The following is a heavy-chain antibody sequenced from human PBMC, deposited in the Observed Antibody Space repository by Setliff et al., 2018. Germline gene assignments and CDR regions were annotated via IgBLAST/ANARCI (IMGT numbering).Heavy chain of an antibody. Sequence: PGGSLRLSCAAPGFTFSNYRMHWVRQAPGKGLEWVAVIWHDGGNKYHADSVKGRFTISRDNAKNTLYLQMNNLRVDDTAVYYCARGNYDILTGSSMDVWGKGTTVTVSS. V-gene: IGHV3-33*08. CDR2: IWHDGGNK. CDR1: GFTFSNYR. CDR3: ARGNYDILTGSSMDV. J-gene: IGHJ6*03. D-gene: IGHD3-9*01.